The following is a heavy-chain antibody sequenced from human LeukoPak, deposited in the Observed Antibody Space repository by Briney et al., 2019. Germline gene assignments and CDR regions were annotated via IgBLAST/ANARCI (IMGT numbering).Heavy chain of an antibody. CDR3: ARYKAPYGMDV. J-gene: IGHJ6*02. CDR1: GGSISSSNW. CDR2: IYHSGST. V-gene: IGHV4-4*02. D-gene: IGHD1-14*01. Sequence: SETLSLTCAVSGGSISSSNWWSWVRQPPGKGLEWIGEIYHSGSTNYNPSLKSRVTISEDTSKNQFSLKLSSVTAADAAVYYCARYKAPYGMDVWGQGTTVTVSS.